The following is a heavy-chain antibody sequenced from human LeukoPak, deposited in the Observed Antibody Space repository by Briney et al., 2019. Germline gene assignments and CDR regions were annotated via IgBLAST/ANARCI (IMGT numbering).Heavy chain of an antibody. CDR3: AGYGSGSYYKAFDF. CDR1: GDSISSSY. J-gene: IGHJ4*02. Sequence: SETLSLTCTVSGDSISSSYWSWIRQPPGKRLEWIGYVYYTGSSYYNPSLKSRATTSIDMSKNQFSLKLTSMTAADTAVYYCAGYGSGSYYKAFDFWGQGILVTVSS. CDR2: VYYTGSS. D-gene: IGHD3-10*01. V-gene: IGHV4-59*01.